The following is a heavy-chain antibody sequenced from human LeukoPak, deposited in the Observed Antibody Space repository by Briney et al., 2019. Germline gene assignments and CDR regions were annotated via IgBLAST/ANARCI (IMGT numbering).Heavy chain of an antibody. J-gene: IGHJ5*02. CDR2: IYPGDSDT. CDR3: ARHGGYYGDYEGPLSWFDP. D-gene: IGHD4-17*01. V-gene: IGHV5-51*01. Sequence: GESLKISCKASGYTFSDYWIGWVRQMPGKGLEWMGIIYPGDSDTRYSPSFQGQVTISADKSISTAYLQWSSLKASDTAMYYCARHGGYYGDYEGPLSWFDPWGQGTLVTVSS. CDR1: GYTFSDYW.